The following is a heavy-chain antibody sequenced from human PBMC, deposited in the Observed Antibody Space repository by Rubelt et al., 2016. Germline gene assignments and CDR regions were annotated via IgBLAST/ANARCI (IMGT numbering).Heavy chain of an antibody. CDR2: IIPIFGTA. V-gene: IGHV1-69*01. CDR1: GGTFSSYA. J-gene: IGHJ6*02. D-gene: IGHD6-13*01. CDR3: ARELVVQQLVPYYYYGMDV. Sequence: GKVSCKASGGTFSSYAISWVRQAPGQGLEWMGGIIPIFGTANYAQKFQGRVTITADESTSTAYMELSSLRSEDTAVYYCARELVVQQLVPYYYYGMDVWGQGTTVTVSS.